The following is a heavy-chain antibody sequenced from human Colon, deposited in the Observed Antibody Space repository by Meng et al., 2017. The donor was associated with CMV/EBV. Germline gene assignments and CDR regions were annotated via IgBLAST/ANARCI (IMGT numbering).Heavy chain of an antibody. J-gene: IGHJ5*02. V-gene: IGHV1-46*01. Sequence: KASGNLLSGDYIHWVRQAPGQGLDWVGMVSLTGERPKYAQKFQGRVTMTRDTSTSTFYMELSSLVSEDTAVYYCARMFAASSGWFDPWGQGTLVTVSS. CDR3: ARMFAASSGWFDP. CDR1: GNLLSGDY. CDR2: VSLTGERP. D-gene: IGHD6-6*01.